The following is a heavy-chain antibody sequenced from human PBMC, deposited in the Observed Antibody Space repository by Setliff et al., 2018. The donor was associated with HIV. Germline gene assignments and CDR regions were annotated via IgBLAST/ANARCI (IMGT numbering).Heavy chain of an antibody. CDR3: ARGISRDSSGYYRDEYFQH. V-gene: IGHV1-18*01. CDR2: ISPYNGDT. J-gene: IGHJ1*01. Sequence: ASVKVSCKASGYTFKTYGISWVRQAPGQGLEWMGWISPYNGDTRYAQKFQGRVTLTTDTTTNTAYMEVRTLRSDDTAVYYCARGISRDSSGYYRDEYFQHWGQDTLVTVSS. D-gene: IGHD3-22*01. CDR1: GYTFKTYG.